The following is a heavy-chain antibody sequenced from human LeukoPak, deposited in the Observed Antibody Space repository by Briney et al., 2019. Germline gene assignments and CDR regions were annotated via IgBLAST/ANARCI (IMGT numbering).Heavy chain of an antibody. CDR2: INYSGST. CDR1: GGSISSTSSY. CDR3: ARYVVYGSGKYYFDY. D-gene: IGHD3-10*01. Sequence: SETLSLTCTVSGGSISSTSSYWSWIRQPPGKGLEWIASINYSGSTYYNPSLKSRVTISVDTSENQFSLKLSSVTAADTAVYYCARYVVYGSGKYYFDYWGQGTLVTVSS. J-gene: IGHJ4*02. V-gene: IGHV4-39*01.